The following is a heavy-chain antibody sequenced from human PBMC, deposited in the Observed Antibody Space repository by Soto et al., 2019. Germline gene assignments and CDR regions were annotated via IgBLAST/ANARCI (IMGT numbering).Heavy chain of an antibody. D-gene: IGHD7-27*01. CDR2: ISGSGGNT. CDR1: GFTFSKHA. CDR3: VKGGWGSASDY. V-gene: IGHV3-23*01. J-gene: IGHJ4*02. Sequence: EVQLLESGGGLVQPGGSLRLSCAASGFTFSKHAMTWVRQAPGKGLEWVSTISGSGGNTYCADSVKGRFTISRDNSKNTLSLQLNSLRAGDTAVYYFVKGGWGSASDYWGQGTLVTVSS.